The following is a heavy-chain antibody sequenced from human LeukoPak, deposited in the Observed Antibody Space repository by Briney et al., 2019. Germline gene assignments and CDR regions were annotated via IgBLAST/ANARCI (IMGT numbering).Heavy chain of an antibody. CDR3: ARDDSSGWYGGLDY. V-gene: IGHV4-59*12. CDR1: GGSISSYY. D-gene: IGHD6-19*01. Sequence: SETLSLTCTVSGGSISSYYWSWIRQPPGKGLEWIGYIYYSGSTNYNPSLKSRVTISVDTSKNQFSLKLSSVTAADTAVYYCARDDSSGWYGGLDYWGQGTLVTVSS. CDR2: IYYSGST. J-gene: IGHJ4*02.